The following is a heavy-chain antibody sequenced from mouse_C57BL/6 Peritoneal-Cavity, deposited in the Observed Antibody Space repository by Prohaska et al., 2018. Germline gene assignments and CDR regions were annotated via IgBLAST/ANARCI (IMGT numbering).Heavy chain of an antibody. CDR1: GIHFSRYW. V-gene: IGHV4-1*01. CDR3: ARLLGDY. J-gene: IGHJ4*01. Sequence: EVKLLPSGGCLVQPGGSLKLSCAASGIHFSRYWISLVRRAPGKGLEWIGEINPDSRTINYAPSLKDKFIISRDNARNTLYLQMSKVRPEDTALYYRARLLGDYWGQGTSVTVAS. CDR2: INPDSRTI.